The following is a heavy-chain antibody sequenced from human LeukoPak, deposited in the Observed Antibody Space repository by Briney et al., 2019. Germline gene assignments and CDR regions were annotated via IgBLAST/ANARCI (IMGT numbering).Heavy chain of an antibody. D-gene: IGHD3-9*01. CDR3: ARTNYDILTGYPNWFDP. CDR2: IYPGDFDT. Sequence: GESLKISCKGSGYSFTSYWIGWVRQMPGKGLEWMGIIYPGDFDTRYSPSFQGQVTISADKSISTAYLQWSSLKASDTAMYYCARTNYDILTGYPNWFDPWGQGTLVTVSS. V-gene: IGHV5-51*01. J-gene: IGHJ5*02. CDR1: GYSFTSYW.